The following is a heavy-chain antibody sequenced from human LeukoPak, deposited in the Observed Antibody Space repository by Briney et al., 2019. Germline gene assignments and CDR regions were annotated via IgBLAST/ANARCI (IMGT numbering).Heavy chain of an antibody. CDR1: GFTFSSYS. D-gene: IGHD2-21*01. J-gene: IGHJ4*02. Sequence: GGSLRLSCAASGFTFSSYSMNWVRQAPGKGLEWVSSISSSSSYIYYADSVKGRFTISRDNAKNSLYLQMNSLRAEDTAVYYCAREQSPVVPYYFDYWGQGTLVPVSS. CDR3: AREQSPVVPYYFDY. V-gene: IGHV3-21*01. CDR2: ISSSSSYI.